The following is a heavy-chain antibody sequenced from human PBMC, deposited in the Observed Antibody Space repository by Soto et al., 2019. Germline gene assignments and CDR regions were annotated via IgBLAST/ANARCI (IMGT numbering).Heavy chain of an antibody. V-gene: IGHV3-7*01. CDR3: ARDLKDYFDY. J-gene: IGHJ4*02. Sequence: GGSLRLSCEASGFTLSSYWMSWIRQAPGKGLEWVANTRQDGSNKYYADSVKGRFTISRDNSKNTLYLQMNSLRAEDTAVYYCARDLKDYFDYWGQGTLVTVSS. CDR1: GFTLSSYW. CDR2: TRQDGSNK.